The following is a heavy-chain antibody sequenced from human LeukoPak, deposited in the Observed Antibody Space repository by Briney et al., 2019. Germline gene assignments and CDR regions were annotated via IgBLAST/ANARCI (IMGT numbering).Heavy chain of an antibody. J-gene: IGHJ6*02. CDR1: GGSISYYY. CDR3: ARDRYLSGYDTYYSGMDV. Sequence: SETLSLTCTVSGGSISYYYWSWVRQPPGKGLEWIGYIYYSGSTNYNPSLKSRVTISVETYKNQFSLKLSSVTAADTAVYYCARDRYLSGYDTYYSGMDVWGQGTTVTVSS. D-gene: IGHD5-12*01. CDR2: IYYSGST. V-gene: IGHV4-59*01.